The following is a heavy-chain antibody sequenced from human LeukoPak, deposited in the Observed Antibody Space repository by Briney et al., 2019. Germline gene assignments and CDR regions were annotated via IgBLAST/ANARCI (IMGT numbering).Heavy chain of an antibody. V-gene: IGHV3-9*01. CDR3: AKDSYTSGSKNWGSCDY. Sequence: QPGGSLRLSCAGSGFIFSSTWMHWVRQAPGKGLEWVSGISWNSGSIGYADSVKGRFTISRDNAKNSLYLQMNSLRAEDTALYYCAKDSYTSGSKNWGSCDYWGQGTLVTVSS. D-gene: IGHD7-27*01. J-gene: IGHJ4*02. CDR1: GFIFSSTW. CDR2: ISWNSGSI.